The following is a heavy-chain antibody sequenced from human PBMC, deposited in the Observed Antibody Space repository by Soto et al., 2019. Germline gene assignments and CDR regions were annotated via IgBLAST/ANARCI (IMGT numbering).Heavy chain of an antibody. CDR2: IYYSGSN. V-gene: IGHV4-39*01. CDR3: ARHRGYNWGSSDY. CDR1: GGSISSRNYY. J-gene: IGHJ4*02. Sequence: QLQLQESGPGLVKPSETLSLTCTVSGGSISSRNYYWGWIRQPPGKGLEWIGSIYYSGSNYYNPSLKSRVTISVDTSKNQVSLKLRSVTAADTAVYYCARHRGYNWGSSDYWGQGTLVTVSS. D-gene: IGHD7-27*01.